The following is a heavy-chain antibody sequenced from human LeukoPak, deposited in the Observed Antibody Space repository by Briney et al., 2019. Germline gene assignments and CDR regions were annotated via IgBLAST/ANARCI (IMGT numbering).Heavy chain of an antibody. J-gene: IGHJ4*02. CDR2: IYYSGST. CDR1: GGSIGSSSYY. V-gene: IGHV4-39*01. CDR3: ASKQWLVLDY. Sequence: SETLSLTCTVSGGSIGSSSYYWGWIRQPPGKGLEWIGSIYYSGSTYYNPSLKSRVTISVDTSKNQFSLKLSSVTAADTAVDYCASKQWLVLDYWGQGTLVTVSS. D-gene: IGHD6-19*01.